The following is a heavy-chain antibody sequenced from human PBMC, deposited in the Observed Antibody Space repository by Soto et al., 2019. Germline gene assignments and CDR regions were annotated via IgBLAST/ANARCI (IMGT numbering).Heavy chain of an antibody. J-gene: IGHJ6*02. D-gene: IGHD5-12*01. V-gene: IGHV1-69*01. Sequence: QVQLVQSGAEVKKPGSSVKVSCKASGGTFSSYAISWVRQAPGQGLEWMGGIIPIFGTANYAQKFQGRVTITADESKSTAYMELSSLRSEDTAVYYCARERGYSGFARPYGMDVWGQGTTVTVAS. CDR3: ARERGYSGFARPYGMDV. CDR1: GGTFSSYA. CDR2: IIPIFGTA.